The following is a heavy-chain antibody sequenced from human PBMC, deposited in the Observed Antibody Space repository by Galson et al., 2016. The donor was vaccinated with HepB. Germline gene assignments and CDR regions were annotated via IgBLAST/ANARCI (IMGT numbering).Heavy chain of an antibody. Sequence: SLRLSCAASGFTFRSYGMHWVRRAPGKGLEWVAVIWNNGSNKYYVDSVKGRFTISRDNSKNTLYLQMDSLRAEDTAVYYCATDSSAWYDDYWGQGTLVTVSS. J-gene: IGHJ4*02. CDR3: ATDSSAWYDDY. CDR1: GFTFRSYG. V-gene: IGHV3-33*01. CDR2: IWNNGSNK. D-gene: IGHD6-19*01.